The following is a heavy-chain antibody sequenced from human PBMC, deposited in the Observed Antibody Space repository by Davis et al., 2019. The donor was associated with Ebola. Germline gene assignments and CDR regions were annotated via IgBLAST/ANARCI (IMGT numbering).Heavy chain of an antibody. CDR3: ARQETVVVPSAIGGWSFDL. Sequence: PSETLSLTCTVSGGSISTYYWSWIRQPAGKGLEWIGRIYTSGSTNYNPSLKSRVTMSVDTSKNQFSLKLTSVTAADTAVYFCARQETVVVPSAIGGWSFDLWGRGTLVTVSS. J-gene: IGHJ2*01. CDR1: GGSISTYY. CDR2: IYTSGST. V-gene: IGHV4-4*07. D-gene: IGHD2-2*02.